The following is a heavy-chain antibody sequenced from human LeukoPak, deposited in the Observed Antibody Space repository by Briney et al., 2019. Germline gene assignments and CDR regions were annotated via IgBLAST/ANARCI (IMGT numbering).Heavy chain of an antibody. CDR3: GRGIQSFDP. V-gene: IGHV1-2*06. CDR1: GYTFTAYY. J-gene: IGHJ5*02. CDR2: INPKSGDT. Sequence: GASVKVSCKASGYTFTAYYMHWVRRAPGQGLEWMGRINPKSGDTNYAQKFQDRVTMTRDTSMSTAYMEISRLRYDDTAVYYCGRGIQSFDPWGQGTLVTVSS.